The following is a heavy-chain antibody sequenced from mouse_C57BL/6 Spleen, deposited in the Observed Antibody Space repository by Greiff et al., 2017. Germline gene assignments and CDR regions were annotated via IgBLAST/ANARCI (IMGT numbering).Heavy chain of an antibody. J-gene: IGHJ3*01. CDR2: ISSGGDYI. Sequence: EVQLVESGEGLVKPGGSLKLSCAASGFTFSSYAMSWVRQTPEKRLEWVAYISSGGDYIYYADTVKGRFTISRDNARNTLYLQMSSLKSEDTAMYYCTRSPYYYGSPTGFAYWGQGTLVTVSA. V-gene: IGHV5-9-1*02. D-gene: IGHD1-1*01. CDR3: TRSPYYYGSPTGFAY. CDR1: GFTFSSYA.